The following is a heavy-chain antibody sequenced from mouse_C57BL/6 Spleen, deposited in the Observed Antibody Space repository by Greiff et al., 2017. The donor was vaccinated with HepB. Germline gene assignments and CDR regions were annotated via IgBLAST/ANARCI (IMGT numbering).Heavy chain of an antibody. CDR2: ISSGSSTI. J-gene: IGHJ4*01. V-gene: IGHV5-17*01. Sequence: EVKLMESGGGLVKPGGSLKLSCAASGFTFSDYGMHWVRQAPEKGLEWVAYISSGSSTIYYADTVKGRFTISRDNAKNTLFLQMTSLRSEDTAMYYCAIRYYSLYYAMDYWGQGTSVTVSS. CDR1: GFTFSDYG. CDR3: AIRYYSLYYAMDY. D-gene: IGHD2-12*01.